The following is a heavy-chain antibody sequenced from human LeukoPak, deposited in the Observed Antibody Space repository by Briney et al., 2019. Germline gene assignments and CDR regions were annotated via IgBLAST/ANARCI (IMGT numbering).Heavy chain of an antibody. J-gene: IGHJ5*02. Sequence: GESLKISCKGSGYSFTSYWIGWVRQMPGKGLEWMGIIYPGDSDTRYSPSFQGQVTISADKSISTAYLQWSSLKASDTAMYYCARSRGLVGSGYYRALNWFDPWGQGTLVTVSS. CDR1: GYSFTSYW. D-gene: IGHD3-3*01. CDR2: IYPGDSDT. V-gene: IGHV5-51*01. CDR3: ARSRGLVGSGYYRALNWFDP.